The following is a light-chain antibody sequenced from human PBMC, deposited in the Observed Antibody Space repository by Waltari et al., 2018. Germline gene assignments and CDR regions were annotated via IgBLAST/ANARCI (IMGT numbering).Light chain of an antibody. CDR3: QQYIAYPWT. V-gene: IGKV4-1*01. Sequence: DIVMTQSPDSLAVSLGERATIHCKSSQNVLYSSNNQNFLAWYQQRPGQPPKLLIYSASTRESGVPDRFSGSGSGTDFTLTISSLQAEDVAVYYCQQYIAYPWTFGQGTKVEIK. CDR2: SAS. J-gene: IGKJ1*01. CDR1: QNVLYSSNNQNF.